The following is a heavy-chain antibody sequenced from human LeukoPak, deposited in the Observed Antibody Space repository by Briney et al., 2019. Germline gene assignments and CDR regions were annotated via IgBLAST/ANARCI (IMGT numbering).Heavy chain of an antibody. CDR3: ARAPGPGTTDY. J-gene: IGHJ4*02. V-gene: IGHV3-7*01. CDR1: GFTISSYW. Sequence: PGGPRRLSCAASGFTISSYWMSWLRQAPGEGLEWVANINQDGSEKYYVDSVKGRFTISRDNAKNSLYLQINIRRADDTAVYYCARAPGPGTTDYWGKGTLVTVSS. D-gene: IGHD6-13*01. CDR2: INQDGSEK.